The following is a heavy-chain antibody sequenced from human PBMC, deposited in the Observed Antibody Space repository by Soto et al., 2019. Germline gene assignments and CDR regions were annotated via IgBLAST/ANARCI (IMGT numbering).Heavy chain of an antibody. CDR1: GYTFSAYA. D-gene: IGHD2-15*01. CDR2: INAGNGNT. V-gene: IGHV1-3*01. CDR3: ESAPPRYCSGGSCIFDY. Sequence: ASVKVSCKASGYTFSAYAVHWVCQAPGQRLEWMGWINAGNGNTKYSQNFQGRVTITRDTSASTAYMELSSLRSEDTAVYYCESAPPRYCSGGSCIFDYWGQGILVTVSS. J-gene: IGHJ4*02.